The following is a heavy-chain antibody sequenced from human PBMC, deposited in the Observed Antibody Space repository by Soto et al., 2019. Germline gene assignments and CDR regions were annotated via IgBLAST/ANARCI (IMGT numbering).Heavy chain of an antibody. CDR2: INPSGGST. Sequence: QVQLVQSGAEVKKPGASVKVSCKASGYTFTSYYMHWVRQAPGQGLEWMGIINPSGGSTSYAQKFQGTVTRTRDTSTSTVYMELSSLRSEDTAVYYCARDGLRLWSTGTLDYWGQGTLVTVSS. CDR1: GYTFTSYY. CDR3: ARDGLRLWSTGTLDY. D-gene: IGHD5-18*01. V-gene: IGHV1-46*01. J-gene: IGHJ4*02.